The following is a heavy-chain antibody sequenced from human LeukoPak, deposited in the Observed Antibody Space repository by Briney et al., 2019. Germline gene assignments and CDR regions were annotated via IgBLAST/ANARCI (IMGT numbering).Heavy chain of an antibody. CDR1: GYTFTGYY. J-gene: IGHJ4*02. D-gene: IGHD2-2*02. Sequence: ASVKVSCKASGYTFTGYYMHWVRQAPGQGLEWMGWINPNSGGTNYAQKFQGRVTMTRDTSISTAYMELSRLRSDDTAVYYCARHTPPSSTVPHFDYWGQGTLVTVSS. CDR2: INPNSGGT. V-gene: IGHV1-2*02. CDR3: ARHTPPSSTVPHFDY.